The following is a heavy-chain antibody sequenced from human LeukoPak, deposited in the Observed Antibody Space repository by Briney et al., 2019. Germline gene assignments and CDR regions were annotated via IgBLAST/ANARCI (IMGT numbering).Heavy chain of an antibody. J-gene: IGHJ5*02. CDR1: SGSFSGYY. CDR3: ARGRGRSYFDTSGHTNWFGP. CDR2: INHSGRT. D-gene: IGHD3-22*01. V-gene: IGHV4-34*01. Sequence: SETLSLTCAVYSGSFSGYYWSWIRQPPGKGLEWIGEINHSGRTNYNPSLKSRVTISVDTSKNQFSLKLSSVTAADTAVYYCARGRGRSYFDTSGHTNWFGPWGQGTLVSVSS.